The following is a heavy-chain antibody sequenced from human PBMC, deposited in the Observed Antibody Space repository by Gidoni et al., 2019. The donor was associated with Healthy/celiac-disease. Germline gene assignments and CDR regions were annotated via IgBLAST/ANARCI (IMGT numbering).Heavy chain of an antibody. CDR3: ERASDYNHPFDY. V-gene: IGHV4-38-2*02. CDR1: GYSISSGYY. Sequence: QVQLQESGPGLVKPSETLSLTCTVSGYSISSGYYWGWIRQPPGKGLEWIGSIYHSGSTYYKQSLKSRVTISVDTSKNQFSLKLSSVTAADTAVYYCERASDYNHPFDYWGQGTLVTVSS. D-gene: IGHD4-4*01. J-gene: IGHJ4*02. CDR2: IYHSGST.